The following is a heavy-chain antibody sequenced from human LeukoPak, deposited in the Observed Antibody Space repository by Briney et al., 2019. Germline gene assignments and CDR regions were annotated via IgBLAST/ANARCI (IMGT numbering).Heavy chain of an antibody. J-gene: IGHJ4*02. CDR1: GFTFSSYG. V-gene: IGHV3-23*01. CDR3: AKQPTRVGGSFDY. CDR2: ISGSGGST. Sequence: GGTLRLSCAASGFTFSSYGMSWVRQAPGKGLEWVSAISGSGGSTYYADSVKGRFTISRDNPKNTLYLQMNSLRAEDTAVYYCAKQPTRVGGSFDYWGQGTLVTVSS. D-gene: IGHD3-16*01.